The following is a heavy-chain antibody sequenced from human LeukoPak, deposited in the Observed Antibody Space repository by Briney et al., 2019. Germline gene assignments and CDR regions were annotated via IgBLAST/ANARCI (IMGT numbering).Heavy chain of an antibody. CDR3: ARGPKDYDFWSGYPTFDY. Sequence: ASVKVSCKASGGTFSSYAISWVRQAPGQGLEWMGRITPILGIANYAQKFQGRVTITADKSTSTAYMELSSLRSEDTAVYYCARGPKDYDFWSGYPTFDYWGQGTLVTVSS. V-gene: IGHV1-69*04. J-gene: IGHJ4*02. D-gene: IGHD3-3*01. CDR1: GGTFSSYA. CDR2: ITPILGIA.